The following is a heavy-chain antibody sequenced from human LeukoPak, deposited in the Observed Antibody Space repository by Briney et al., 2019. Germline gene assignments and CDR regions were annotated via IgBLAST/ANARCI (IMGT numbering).Heavy chain of an antibody. Sequence: SETLSLTCTVSGGSISSGSYYWSWIRQPAGKGLEWIGRIYTSGSTNYNPSLKSRVTMSVDTSKKQFSLKPSSVTAADTAVYYCARVRGSSGSYEYYHYMDVWGKGTTVTISS. CDR1: GGSISSGSYY. D-gene: IGHD1-26*01. J-gene: IGHJ6*03. CDR3: ARVRGSSGSYEYYHYMDV. V-gene: IGHV4-61*02. CDR2: IYTSGST.